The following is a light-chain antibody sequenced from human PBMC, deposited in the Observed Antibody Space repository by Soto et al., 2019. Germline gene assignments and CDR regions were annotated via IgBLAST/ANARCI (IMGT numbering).Light chain of an antibody. Sequence: EIVMTQSPATLSVSPGERATLSCRASQSVSCNVAWYQQIPGQTPRLLIYGASTRATTIPVRFSGSGSGTEFTLTISSLQSEDFAVYYCHQYDDGPYTFGQGTKVDI. CDR2: GAS. CDR1: QSVSCN. CDR3: HQYDDGPYT. J-gene: IGKJ2*01. V-gene: IGKV3-15*01.